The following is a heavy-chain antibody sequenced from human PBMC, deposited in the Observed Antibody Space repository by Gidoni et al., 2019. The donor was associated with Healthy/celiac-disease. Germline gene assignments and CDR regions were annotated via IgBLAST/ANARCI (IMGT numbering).Heavy chain of an antibody. J-gene: IGHJ4*02. CDR3: ASRLRFLEWLLLESGGGYYFDY. CDR1: GGSISSSSYY. D-gene: IGHD3-3*01. V-gene: IGHV4-39*01. Sequence: QLQLQESGPGLVKPSETLSLTCTVSGGSISSSSYYWGWIRQPPGKGLEWIGSIYYSGSTYYNPSLKSRVTISVDTSKNQFSLKLSSVTAADTAVYYCASRLRFLEWLLLESGGGYYFDYWGQGTLVTVSS. CDR2: IYYSGST.